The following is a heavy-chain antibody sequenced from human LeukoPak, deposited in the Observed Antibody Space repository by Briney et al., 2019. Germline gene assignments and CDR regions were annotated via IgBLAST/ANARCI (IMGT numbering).Heavy chain of an antibody. Sequence: PGTSLRLSCAASGFTFSHYAMHWVRQAPGKGLEWVAVIWYDGSHDTYTDSVKGRFTVSRDNFKNVLHLQINSLRVEDTAVYYCAKEGDYCSSSGCHKRGIDYWGQGTLVTVSS. V-gene: IGHV3-33*06. CDR2: IWYDGSHD. J-gene: IGHJ4*02. D-gene: IGHD2-2*01. CDR3: AKEGDYCSSSGCHKRGIDY. CDR1: GFTFSHYA.